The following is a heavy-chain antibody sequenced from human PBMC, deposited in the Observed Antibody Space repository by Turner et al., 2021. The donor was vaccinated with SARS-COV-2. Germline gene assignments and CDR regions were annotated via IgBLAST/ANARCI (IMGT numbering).Heavy chain of an antibody. CDR2: IYDSGST. Sequence: QVQLQESGPGLVRPSETLSLTCPVSGDSISSFYWSWIRQPPGKGLEWIGYIYDSGSTNYNPSLKSRVTISLDTSKNQFSLKLTSVTAADTAVYYCARTRVVYANFDYWGQGTLVTVSS. CDR3: ARTRVVYANFDY. CDR1: GDSISSFY. J-gene: IGHJ4*02. D-gene: IGHD2-8*02. V-gene: IGHV4-59*01.